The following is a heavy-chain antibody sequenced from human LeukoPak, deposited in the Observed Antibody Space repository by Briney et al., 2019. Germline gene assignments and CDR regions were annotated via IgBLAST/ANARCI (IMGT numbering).Heavy chain of an antibody. CDR2: INPNSGGT. Sequence: ASVKVSCTASGYTFTGYYMHWVRQAPGQGLEWMGWINPNSGGTNYAPRFQGRVTMTRDTSISTAYMELSRLRADDTAVYYCARVDDSSGYQTDYWGQGTLVTVSS. J-gene: IGHJ4*02. D-gene: IGHD3-22*01. CDR1: GYTFTGYY. V-gene: IGHV1-2*02. CDR3: ARVDDSSGYQTDY.